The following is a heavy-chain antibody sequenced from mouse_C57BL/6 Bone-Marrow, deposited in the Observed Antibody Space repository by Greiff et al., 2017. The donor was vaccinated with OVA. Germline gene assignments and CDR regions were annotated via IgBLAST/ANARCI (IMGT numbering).Heavy chain of an antibody. Sequence: VQLQQSGAELVRPGASVKLSCKASGYTFTDYYINWVKQRPGQGLEWIARIYPGSGNTYYNEKFKGKATLTAEKSSSTAYMQLSSLTSEDSAVYFCARDTTTFDYWGQGTTLTVSS. CDR2: IYPGSGNT. CDR3: ARDTTTFDY. V-gene: IGHV1-76*01. D-gene: IGHD1-1*01. J-gene: IGHJ2*01. CDR1: GYTFTDYY.